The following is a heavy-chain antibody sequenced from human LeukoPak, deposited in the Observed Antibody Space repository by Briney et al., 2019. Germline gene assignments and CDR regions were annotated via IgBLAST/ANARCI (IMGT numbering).Heavy chain of an antibody. Sequence: PSETLSLTCAVYGGSFSGYYWSWIRQPPGKGLEWIGEIKHSGSTNYNPSLKSRVTISVDTSKNQFSLKLSSVTAADTAVYYCARGRPARFDYWGQGTLVTVSS. D-gene: IGHD2-15*01. V-gene: IGHV4-34*01. CDR1: GGSFSGYY. J-gene: IGHJ4*02. CDR2: IKHSGST. CDR3: ARGRPARFDY.